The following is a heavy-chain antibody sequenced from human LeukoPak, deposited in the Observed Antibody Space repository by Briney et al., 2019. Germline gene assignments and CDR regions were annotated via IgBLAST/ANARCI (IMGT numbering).Heavy chain of an antibody. Sequence: GGSLRLSCAASGFTFSTYWMNWVRQAPGKGLEWVANIKQDGSEKYYVDSVKGRFTISRDNAKNSLYLQMNSLGAEDTAVYYCGRQIDVGCTSTICFGHGAFDIWSQGTVVTVSS. J-gene: IGHJ3*02. CDR1: GFTFSTYW. CDR3: GRQIDVGCTSTICFGHGAFDI. V-gene: IGHV3-7*01. D-gene: IGHD2-2*01. CDR2: IKQDGSEK.